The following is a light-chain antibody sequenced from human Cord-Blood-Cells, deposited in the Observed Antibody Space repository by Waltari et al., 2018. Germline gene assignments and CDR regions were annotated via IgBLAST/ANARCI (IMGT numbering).Light chain of an antibody. J-gene: IGKJ4*01. Sequence: DVVMTQSPLSLPVTLGPPASISCSSSQILVYSDGNTYLNWFQQRPGQTPMRLIYKVSNRDSGVPDRFSGGGSGTDFTLKISRVEAEDVGVYYCMQGTHWPLTFGGGTKVEIK. CDR3: MQGTHWPLT. V-gene: IGKV2-30*01. CDR1: QILVYSDGNTY. CDR2: KVS.